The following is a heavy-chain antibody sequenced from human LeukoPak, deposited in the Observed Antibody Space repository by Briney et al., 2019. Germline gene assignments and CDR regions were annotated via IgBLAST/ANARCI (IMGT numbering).Heavy chain of an antibody. V-gene: IGHV3-11*05. CDR1: GFTCSDYY. D-gene: IGHD1-26*01. J-gene: IGHJ4*02. CDR2: ISSSSDYT. CDR3: ARVKVGTTNRFDY. Sequence: PGGSLRLSCAASGFTCSDYYMTWIRQAPGKGLECVSYISSSSDYTNYPDSVKGRFTISRDNAKNSLYLQMNSLRAEDTAVYYCARVKVGTTNRFDYWGQGTLVTVSS.